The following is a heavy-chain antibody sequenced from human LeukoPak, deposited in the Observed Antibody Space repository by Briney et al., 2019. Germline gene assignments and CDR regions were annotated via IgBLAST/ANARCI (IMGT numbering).Heavy chain of an antibody. J-gene: IGHJ4*02. CDR1: GGSISSYY. D-gene: IGHD1-1*01. CDR2: IYYSGST. Sequence: SETLSLTCTVSGGSISSYYWSWIRQPPGKGLEWIGYIYYSGSTNYNPSLKSRVTISVDTSKNQFSLKLSSVTAADTAVYYCARSFTDNFFFENWGQGTLVTVSS. V-gene: IGHV4-59*08. CDR3: ARSFTDNFFFEN.